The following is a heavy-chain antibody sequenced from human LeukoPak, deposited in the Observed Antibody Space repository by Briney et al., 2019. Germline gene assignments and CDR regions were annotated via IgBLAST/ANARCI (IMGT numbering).Heavy chain of an antibody. CDR2: IKQDGSEE. CDR1: GFIFSNYW. CDR3: ARGQDTAMVRFDY. J-gene: IGHJ4*02. D-gene: IGHD5-18*01. Sequence: GGSLRLSCAASGFIFSNYWMSWVRRAPGKGLEWVANIKQDGSEEYYIDSVKGRLTISRDNANNLFYLHMNSLRAEDTAVYYCARGQDTAMVRFDYWGQGTLVTVSS. V-gene: IGHV3-7*01.